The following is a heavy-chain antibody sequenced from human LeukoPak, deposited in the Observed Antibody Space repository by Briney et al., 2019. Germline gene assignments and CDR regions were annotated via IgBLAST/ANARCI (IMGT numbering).Heavy chain of an antibody. CDR3: ARDHQFEGMAAAGTDY. D-gene: IGHD6-13*01. CDR1: GGSISSYY. Sequence: SETLSLTCTVSGGSISSYYWSWIRQPAGKGLEWIGRIYTSGSTNYNPSPKSRATMSVDTSKNQFSLKLSSVTAADTAVYYCARDHQFEGMAAAGTDYWGQGTLVTVSS. J-gene: IGHJ4*02. CDR2: IYTSGST. V-gene: IGHV4-4*07.